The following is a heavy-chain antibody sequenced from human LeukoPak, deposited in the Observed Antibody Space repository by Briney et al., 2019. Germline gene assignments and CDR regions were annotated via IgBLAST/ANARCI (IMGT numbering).Heavy chain of an antibody. CDR1: GFTFSSYG. CDR2: IRYDGSNK. V-gene: IGHV3-30*02. D-gene: IGHD3-3*01. J-gene: IGHJ5*02. Sequence: GGSLRLSCAASGFTFSSYGMHWVRQAPGKGLEWVAFIRYDGSNKYYADSVKGRFTISRDNSKNTLYLQMTSLRAEDTAVYYCAKDNSILPDWLDPWGQGTLVTVPS. CDR3: AKDNSILPDWLDP.